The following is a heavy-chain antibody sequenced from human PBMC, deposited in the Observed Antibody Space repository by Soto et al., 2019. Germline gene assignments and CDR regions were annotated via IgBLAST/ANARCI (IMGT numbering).Heavy chain of an antibody. V-gene: IGHV3-48*02. D-gene: IGHD1-26*01. CDR1: GFTFSIYS. Sequence: GGSLRLSCAASGFTFSIYSMNLVRQSPGKGLEWVSYISSSSSTKYSADSVKGRFTISKDNAKNSLYLQMNSLRDEDTAVYYCARQGGGSGHYGLDAWGQGTRVTVSS. CDR3: ARQGGGSGHYGLDA. CDR2: ISSSSSTK. J-gene: IGHJ6*02.